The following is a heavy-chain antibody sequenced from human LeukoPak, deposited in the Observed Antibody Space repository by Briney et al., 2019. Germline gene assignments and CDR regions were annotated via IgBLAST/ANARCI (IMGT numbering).Heavy chain of an antibody. D-gene: IGHD2-2*01. Sequence: GGSLRLSCAASGFTFSHYSMNWVRQAPGKGLEWISYIGISSGNTKYADSVKGRFTISGGEAKNSVYLQMNSLRVEDTAVYYCARDTKYAFDNWGQGTLVTVSS. CDR2: IGISSGNT. J-gene: IGHJ4*02. CDR1: GFTFSHYS. CDR3: ARDTKYAFDN. V-gene: IGHV3-48*01.